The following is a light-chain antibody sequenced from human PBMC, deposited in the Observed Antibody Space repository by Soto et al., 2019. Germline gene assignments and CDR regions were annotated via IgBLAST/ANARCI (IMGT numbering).Light chain of an antibody. V-gene: IGKV1-39*01. CDR3: QESYSTLWT. CDR1: QSISSY. CDR2: AAS. J-gene: IGKJ1*01. Sequence: DIQMTQSPSSLSASVGDRVTITCRASQSISSYLNWYQQKPGKAPKLLIYAASSLQSGVPSRFSGSGCGTDFTLTISRLQPEDFATYYCQESYSTLWTFGQGTKVEIK.